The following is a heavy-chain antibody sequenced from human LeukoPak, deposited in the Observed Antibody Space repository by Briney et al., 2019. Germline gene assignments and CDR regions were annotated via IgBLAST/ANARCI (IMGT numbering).Heavy chain of an antibody. Sequence: GGSLRLSCAASGFTFSSYWMSWVRQAPGKGLEWVANIKQDGSEKYYVDSVKGRFTISRDNAKNSLYLQMNSLRAEDTAVYYCARSRPYNYGSGSYPRVFDYWGQGTLVTVSS. CDR2: IKQDGSEK. CDR3: ARSRPYNYGSGSYPRVFDY. J-gene: IGHJ4*02. D-gene: IGHD3-10*01. V-gene: IGHV3-7*01. CDR1: GFTFSSYW.